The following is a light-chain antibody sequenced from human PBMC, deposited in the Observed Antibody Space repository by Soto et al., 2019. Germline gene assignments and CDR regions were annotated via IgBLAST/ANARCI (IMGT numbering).Light chain of an antibody. Sequence: YELTQPPSVSVAPGQTARLTCGGSNIGSKTVHWYQQKPGQAPVLVVYDDADRPSGIPERFSGSNSGNTAALTISRVEAGHEADYYCQVWDANTDHVVFGGGTKLTVL. V-gene: IGLV3-21*02. CDR3: QVWDANTDHVV. J-gene: IGLJ2*01. CDR2: DDA. CDR1: NIGSKT.